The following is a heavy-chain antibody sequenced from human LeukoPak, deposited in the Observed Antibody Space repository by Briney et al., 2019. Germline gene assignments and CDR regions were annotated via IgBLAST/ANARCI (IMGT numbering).Heavy chain of an antibody. CDR2: INPNSGGT. CDR3: ARTRDYGDSAIFDY. D-gene: IGHD4-17*01. CDR1: GYTFTGYY. J-gene: IGHJ4*02. Sequence: ASVKVSCKASGYTFTGYYMHWVRQAPGQGLEWMGWINPNSGGTNYAQKFQGRVTMTRDTSISTAYMELSRLRSDDTAVYYCARTRDYGDSAIFDYWGQGTLVTVPS. V-gene: IGHV1-2*02.